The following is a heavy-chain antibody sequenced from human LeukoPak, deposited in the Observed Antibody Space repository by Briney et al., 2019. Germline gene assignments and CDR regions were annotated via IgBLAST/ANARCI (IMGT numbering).Heavy chain of an antibody. Sequence: GGSLRLSCAASGFTFSSYAMSWVRQAPGKGLEWVSAISGSGGITSYADSVKGRFTISRDNSKNTLYLQMNSLKTEDTAVYYCTTVHRIQPWGQGTLVTVSS. CDR3: TTVHRIQP. CDR2: ISGSGGIT. D-gene: IGHD5-18*01. V-gene: IGHV3-23*01. CDR1: GFTFSSYA. J-gene: IGHJ5*02.